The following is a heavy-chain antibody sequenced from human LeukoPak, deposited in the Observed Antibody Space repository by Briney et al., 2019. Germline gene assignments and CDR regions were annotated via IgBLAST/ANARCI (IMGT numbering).Heavy chain of an antibody. Sequence: KPSETLSLTCTVSGGSISSSSYYWGWIRQPRGKGLEWIGSIYYSGSTYYNPSLKSRVTISVDTSKNQFSLKLSSVTAADTAMYYCARYSGSYLQYFDYWGQGTLVTVSS. D-gene: IGHD1-26*01. J-gene: IGHJ4*02. CDR3: ARYSGSYLQYFDY. CDR2: IYYSGST. CDR1: GGSISSSSYY. V-gene: IGHV4-39*01.